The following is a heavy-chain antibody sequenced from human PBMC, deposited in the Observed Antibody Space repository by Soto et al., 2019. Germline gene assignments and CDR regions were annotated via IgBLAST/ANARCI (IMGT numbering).Heavy chain of an antibody. D-gene: IGHD4-17*01. CDR1: GFTVNSNY. CDR2: IYSGGST. Sequence: GGSLRLSCAASGFTVNSNYMSWVRQAPGKGLEWVSVIYSGGSTYYADSVKGRFTISRDNSKNTLYLQMNSLRAEDTAVYYCARDHYGDGLGYWVLGTLVTVSS. V-gene: IGHV3-53*01. J-gene: IGHJ4*02. CDR3: ARDHYGDGLGY.